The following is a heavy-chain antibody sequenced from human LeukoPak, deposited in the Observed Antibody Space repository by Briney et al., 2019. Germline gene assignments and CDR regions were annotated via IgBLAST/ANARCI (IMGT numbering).Heavy chain of an antibody. Sequence: GGSLRLSCVASGFIFSNYIMHWVRQAPGKGLEWLALISHDGMNTYYVDSVKGRFTISRDNSKNTLYLQVNSLRDEDTAVYYCVSDIASWGRGTLVTGSS. CDR1: GFIFSNYI. CDR2: ISHDGMNT. V-gene: IGHV3-30*14. J-gene: IGHJ4*02. CDR3: VSDIAS.